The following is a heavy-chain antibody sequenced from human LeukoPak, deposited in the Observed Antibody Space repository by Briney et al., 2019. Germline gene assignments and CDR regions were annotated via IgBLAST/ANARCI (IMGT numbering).Heavy chain of an antibody. CDR3: ARILPHRREWELLGYFDY. D-gene: IGHD1-26*01. CDR1: GGSFSGYY. Sequence: SETLSLTCAVYGGSFSGYYWSWIRQPPGKGLEWIGEINHSGSTNYNPSLKSRVTISVDTSKNQFSLKLSSVTAADTAVYYCARILPHRREWELLGYFDYWGQGTLVTVSS. J-gene: IGHJ4*02. CDR2: INHSGST. V-gene: IGHV4-34*01.